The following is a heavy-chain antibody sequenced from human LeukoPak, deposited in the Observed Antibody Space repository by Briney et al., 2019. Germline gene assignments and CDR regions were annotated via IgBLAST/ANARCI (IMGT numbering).Heavy chain of an antibody. D-gene: IGHD3-10*01. CDR1: GGSIFGYY. Sequence: SETLSLTCTVSGGSIFGYYWSWIRQPVGKGLEWVGRIYSSGSTNYNPSLKSRVTMSVDTSRSELYLRVKSVTAADPAVYFCARTRMYYYASGSSNWFDPWGQGTLVTVSS. CDR3: ARTRMYYYASGSSNWFDP. V-gene: IGHV4-4*07. J-gene: IGHJ5*02. CDR2: IYSSGST.